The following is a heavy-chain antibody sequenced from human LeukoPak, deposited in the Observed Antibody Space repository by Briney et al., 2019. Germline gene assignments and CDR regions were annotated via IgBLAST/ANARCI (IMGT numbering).Heavy chain of an antibody. D-gene: IGHD2-2*01. V-gene: IGHV1-8*01. CDR1: GYTFTSYD. J-gene: IGHJ6*03. CDR2: MNPNSGNT. CDR3: VRTYRYYYYMDV. Sequence: ASVKVSCKASGYTFTSYDINWVRQATGQGLEWMGWMNPNSGNTGYAQKFQGRVTMTRNTSISTAYMELSSLRSEDTAVYYCVRTYRYYYYMDVWGKGTTVTVSS.